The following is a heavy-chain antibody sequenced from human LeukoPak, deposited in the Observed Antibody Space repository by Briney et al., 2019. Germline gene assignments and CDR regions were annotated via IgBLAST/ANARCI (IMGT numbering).Heavy chain of an antibody. CDR3: ARIGAYYDLDY. D-gene: IGHD3-22*01. V-gene: IGHV3-48*03. CDR2: ISSSGSSI. CDR1: GFTFISYE. J-gene: IGHJ4*02. Sequence: PGGSLRLSCAASGFTFISYEMNWVRQAPGKGLKWVSYISSSGSSIYYADSVKGRFTISRDNAKNSLYLQMNSLRAEDTAVYYCARIGAYYDLDYWGQGTLVTVSS.